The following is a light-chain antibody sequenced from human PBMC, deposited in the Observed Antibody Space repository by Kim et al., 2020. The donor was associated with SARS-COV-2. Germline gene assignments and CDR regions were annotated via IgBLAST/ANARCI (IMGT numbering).Light chain of an antibody. CDR3: QQRSNSPPWT. J-gene: IGKJ1*01. Sequence: SPGERATLSCRASHFVSRYLAWYQQKPGQAPRLLIYDASNRATGIPARFSGTGSGTDFTLAINSLEPEDFAVYYCQQRSNSPPWTFGQGTKVDIK. CDR2: DAS. V-gene: IGKV3-11*01. CDR1: HFVSRY.